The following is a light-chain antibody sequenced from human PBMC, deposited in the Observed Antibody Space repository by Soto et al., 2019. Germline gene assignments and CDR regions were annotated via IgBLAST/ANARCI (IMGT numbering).Light chain of an antibody. Sequence: IVRTHTPATLSVSPVGRVTLSFRASQSVSSYLALYQQKPGQAPRLLIYDASNRATGIPARFSGSGSGTDFTLTITSLEPEDFAVYYCQHRSNWLAFGGGTKVDIK. CDR1: QSVSSY. V-gene: IGKV3-11*01. J-gene: IGKJ4*01. CDR3: QHRSNWLA. CDR2: DAS.